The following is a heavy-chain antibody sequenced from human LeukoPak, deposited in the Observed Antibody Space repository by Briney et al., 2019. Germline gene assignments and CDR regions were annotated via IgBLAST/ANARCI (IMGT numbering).Heavy chain of an antibody. V-gene: IGHV4-34*01. CDR1: GGSFSGYY. Sequence: KTSETLSLTCAVYGGSFSGYYWSWIRQPPGKGLEWIGEINHSGSTNYNPSLKSRVTISVDTSKNQFSLKLSSVTAADMAVYYCARWDFDYWGQGTLVTVSS. J-gene: IGHJ4*02. CDR3: ARWDFDY. CDR2: INHSGST.